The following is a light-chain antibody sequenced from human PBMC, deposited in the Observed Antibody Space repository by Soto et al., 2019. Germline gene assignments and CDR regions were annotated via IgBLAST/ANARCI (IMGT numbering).Light chain of an antibody. CDR2: ELS. V-gene: IGLV2-14*01. CDR1: SSDIGGYDY. J-gene: IGLJ1*01. CDR3: TSYTSSTTNYV. Sequence: QSALTQPASVSGSPGQSITISCTGTSSDIGGYDYVSWYQQHPGKAPKLMIYELSNRPSGVSNRFSGSKSGNTASLTISGLQAEDEADYYCTSYTSSTTNYVFGSGTKVTVL.